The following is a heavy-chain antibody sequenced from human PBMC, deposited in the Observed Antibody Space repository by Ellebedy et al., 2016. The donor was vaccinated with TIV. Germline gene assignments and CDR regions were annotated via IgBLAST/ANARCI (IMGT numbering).Heavy chain of an antibody. V-gene: IGHV3-30*18. J-gene: IGHJ4*02. CDR1: GFTFNSHY. D-gene: IGHD4-17*01. CDR3: VKHIGRDYGDRMDY. CDR2: MSSDGSDK. Sequence: GESLKISCAASGFTFNSHYMHWVRQAPGKGLEWVAIMSSDGSDKRYADSVRGRFTISRDNSKNTLYLQMNSLRTDDTAVYYCVKHIGRDYGDRMDYWGQGTLVTVSS.